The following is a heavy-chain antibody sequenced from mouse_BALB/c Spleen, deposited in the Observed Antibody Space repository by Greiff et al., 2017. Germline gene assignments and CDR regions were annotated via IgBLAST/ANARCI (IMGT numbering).Heavy chain of an antibody. V-gene: IGHV1-67*01. D-gene: IGHD2-10*02. CDR2: ISTYYGNT. Sequence: QVQLQQSGPELVRPGVSVKISCKGSGYTFTDYAMHWVKQSHAKSLEWIGVISTYYGNTNYNQKFKGKATMTVDKSSSTAYMELSRLTSEDSAIYYCARSGYGNYVAYWGQGTLVTVSA. CDR1: GYTFTDYA. J-gene: IGHJ3*01. CDR3: ARSGYGNYVAY.